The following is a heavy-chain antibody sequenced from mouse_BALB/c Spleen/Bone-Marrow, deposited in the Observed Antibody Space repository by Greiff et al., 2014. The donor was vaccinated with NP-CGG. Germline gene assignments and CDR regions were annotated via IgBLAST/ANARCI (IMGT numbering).Heavy chain of an antibody. CDR1: GFSLTSYG. CDR3: VKYGNYPYALDY. Sequence: VKLVESGPGLVAPSQSLSITCTVSGFSLTSYGVRWVRQPPGKGLEWLGVIRGDGSTNYHSPLTSRLNISKDNSKSQVFLKLNSLQTDDTATYYCVKYGNYPYALDYWGQGTSVTVSS. J-gene: IGHJ4*01. CDR2: IRGDGST. D-gene: IGHD2-1*01. V-gene: IGHV2-3*01.